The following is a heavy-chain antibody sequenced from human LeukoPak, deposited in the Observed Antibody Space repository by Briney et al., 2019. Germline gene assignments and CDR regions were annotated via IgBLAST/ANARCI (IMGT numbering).Heavy chain of an antibody. V-gene: IGHV4-61*02. CDR1: GGSISSGSHY. D-gene: IGHD1-26*01. J-gene: IGHJ3*02. CDR3: ARDRGGIVGDTNAFDI. Sequence: SQTLSLTCTVSGGSISSGSHYWSWIRQPAGKGLQWIGRLHTSGSTNYNPSLRSRVTISVDTSKNQFSLKLRSMTAADTAVYYCARDRGGIVGDTNAFDIWGQGTMVTVSS. CDR2: LHTSGST.